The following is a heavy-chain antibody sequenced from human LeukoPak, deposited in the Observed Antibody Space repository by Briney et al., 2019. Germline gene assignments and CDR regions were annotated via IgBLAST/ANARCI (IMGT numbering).Heavy chain of an antibody. CDR3: ARDPSIAVAGKGSDY. V-gene: IGHV1-3*01. D-gene: IGHD6-19*01. J-gene: IGHJ4*02. CDR1: GYTFTSHA. Sequence: ASVKVSCKASGYTFTSHAMHWVRQAPGQGLEWMGWINAGKGTKKYSQKFQARLTITSDTSASTAYMELSSLRSEDTAVYYCARDPSIAVAGKGSDYWGQGTLVTVSS. CDR2: INAGKGTK.